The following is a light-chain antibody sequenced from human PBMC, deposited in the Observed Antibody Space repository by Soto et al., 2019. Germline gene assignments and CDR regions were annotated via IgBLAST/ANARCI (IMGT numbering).Light chain of an antibody. V-gene: IGLV2-14*03. CDR1: SSDVGAYDF. CDR2: EVS. Sequence: HSVLTQPVSVSGSPGESIAISCTGTSSDVGAYDFVSWYQQHPDKAPKLMIYEVSNRPSGVSDRFSGSKSVNTATLTISGLQAEDEADYYCSSYTTSSTRVFGTGTKVTVL. J-gene: IGLJ1*01. CDR3: SSYTTSSTRV.